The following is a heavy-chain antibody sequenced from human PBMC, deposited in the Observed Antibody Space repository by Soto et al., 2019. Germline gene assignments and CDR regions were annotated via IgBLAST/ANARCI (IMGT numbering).Heavy chain of an antibody. CDR1: GGSFSGYY. CDR2: VSHSGST. Sequence: SETLSLTCAVYGGSFSGYYWTWICEPPGKGLEWIGEVSHSGSTNYNPSLKSRVTISVDTSKNQFSLKLSSVTAADTAVYYCARIRVVTATFYYYYDMDVWGQGTTVT. V-gene: IGHV4-34*01. D-gene: IGHD2-15*01. J-gene: IGHJ6*02. CDR3: ARIRVVTATFYYYYDMDV.